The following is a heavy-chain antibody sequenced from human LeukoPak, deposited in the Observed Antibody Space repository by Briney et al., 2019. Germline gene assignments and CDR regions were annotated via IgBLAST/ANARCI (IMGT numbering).Heavy chain of an antibody. V-gene: IGHV3-30*01. CDR1: GFTFSSYA. Sequence: PGESLRLSCAASGFTFSSYAMHWVRQAPGKVLEWVAAISSVVSNKYYADSVKGRFTISRDNSKNTLYLQRNSLIAKHTGMYYCARSIDTMMTFGGVIAGDAFDIWGQGTMVTVSS. D-gene: IGHD3-16*02. CDR3: ARSIDTMMTFGGVIAGDAFDI. J-gene: IGHJ3*02. CDR2: ISSVVSNK.